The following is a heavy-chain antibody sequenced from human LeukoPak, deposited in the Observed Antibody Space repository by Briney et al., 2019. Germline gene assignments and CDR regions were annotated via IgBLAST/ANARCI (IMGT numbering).Heavy chain of an antibody. V-gene: IGHV5-51*01. Sequence: GESLKISCQGSGYSFTNYWICWVRHMPGKGLAWMAIVYPGDSHTKYNPSFQGQVTISADKSSSTAYLQRISLRASDTAIYYCVRTPTCSSGSCYPNWFDSWGQGTLVTVSS. CDR3: VRTPTCSSGSCYPNWFDS. CDR1: GYSFTNYW. D-gene: IGHD2-15*01. CDR2: VYPGDSHT. J-gene: IGHJ5*01.